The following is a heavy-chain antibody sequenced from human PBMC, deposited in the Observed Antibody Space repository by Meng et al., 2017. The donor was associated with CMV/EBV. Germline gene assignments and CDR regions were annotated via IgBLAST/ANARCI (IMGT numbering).Heavy chain of an antibody. D-gene: IGHD2-2*01. CDR1: GFSFSRYW. CDR3: VRESSTFSWSEHLQH. V-gene: IGHV3-7*01. CDR2: IRQDGSEA. J-gene: IGHJ1*01. Sequence: GESLKISCAASGFSFSRYWMTWVRQAPGKGLEWVANIRQDGSEAYYVDSVKGRFTLFRDNTKNSLFLQMDSLSAEDTAIYYCVRESSTFSWSEHLQHWGQGTLVTVSS.